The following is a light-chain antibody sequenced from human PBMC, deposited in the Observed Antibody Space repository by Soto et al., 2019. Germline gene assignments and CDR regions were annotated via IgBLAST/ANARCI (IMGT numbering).Light chain of an antibody. CDR3: QQSYSTPPMYT. J-gene: IGKJ2*01. Sequence: DLQMTQSPSSLSASVGDRVTITCRASQSISSYLNWYQQKPGKAPKLLIYAASSLQSGVPSRFSGSGSGTDFTRTISSLQPEDFATYYCQQSYSTPPMYTFGQGTKLEIK. CDR1: QSISSY. V-gene: IGKV1-39*01. CDR2: AAS.